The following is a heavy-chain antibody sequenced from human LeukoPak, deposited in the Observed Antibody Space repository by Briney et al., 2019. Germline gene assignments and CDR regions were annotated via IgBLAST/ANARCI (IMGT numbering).Heavy chain of an antibody. Sequence: SVKVSCKASGGNFSNYVIHWGRQAPGQGLEWMGGITPFFGVANYAQTFQERVTFTADKITNTAYMQISSLKSEDTAVYFCARDTNEEYSSSSDGLAVWGQGTTVTVSS. J-gene: IGHJ6*02. CDR1: GGNFSNYV. V-gene: IGHV1-69*10. CDR3: ARDTNEEYSSSSDGLAV. D-gene: IGHD6-6*01. CDR2: ITPFFGVA.